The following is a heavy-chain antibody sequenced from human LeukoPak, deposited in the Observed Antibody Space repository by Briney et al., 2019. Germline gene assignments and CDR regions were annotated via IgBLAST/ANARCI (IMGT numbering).Heavy chain of an antibody. CDR1: GGTFSSYG. Sequence: SVKVSCKASGGTFSSYGISWVRQAPGQGLEWMGGIIPIFGTANYAQKFQGRVTITADKSTSTAYMELSSLRSEDTAVYYCARGGIAVAGTYYYYYYMDVWGKGTTVTVSS. CDR3: ARGGIAVAGTYYYYYYMDV. CDR2: IIPIFGTA. D-gene: IGHD6-19*01. J-gene: IGHJ6*03. V-gene: IGHV1-69*06.